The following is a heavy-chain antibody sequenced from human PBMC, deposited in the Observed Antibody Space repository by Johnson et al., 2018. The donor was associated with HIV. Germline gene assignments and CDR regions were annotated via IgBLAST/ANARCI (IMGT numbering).Heavy chain of an antibody. V-gene: IGHV3-66*02. D-gene: IGHD1-26*01. CDR2: IFSVGDV. CDR1: GITVGTNY. Sequence: VQLVESGGGLVQPGGSLRLSCAASGITVGTNYMSWVRQAPGKGLEWVSVIFSVGDVYYADSVKGRFPISRDNSKNMVYLQMNSLRAEDTAVYYCARALEVGATTANEAFDIWGQGTMVTVSS. J-gene: IGHJ3*02. CDR3: ARALEVGATTANEAFDI.